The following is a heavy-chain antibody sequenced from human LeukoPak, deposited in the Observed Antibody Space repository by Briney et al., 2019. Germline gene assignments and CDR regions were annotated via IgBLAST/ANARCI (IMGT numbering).Heavy chain of an antibody. D-gene: IGHD1-26*01. J-gene: IGHJ4*02. CDR2: IYPGNSDI. CDR3: ARGLVGTTYFDY. CDR1: GYLFTSYW. V-gene: IGHV5-51*01. Sequence: GESLRISCKGSGYLFTSYWIGWVRQMPGKGLDWMGIIYPGNSDIRYSPSFQGQVTISADKSISTAYVQWSSLKASDTAMYYCARGLVGTTYFDYWGQGTLVTLSS.